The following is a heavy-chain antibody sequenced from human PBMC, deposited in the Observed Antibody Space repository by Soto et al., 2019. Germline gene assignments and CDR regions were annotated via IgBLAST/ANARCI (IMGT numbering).Heavy chain of an antibody. V-gene: IGHV3-23*01. D-gene: IGHD3-10*01. J-gene: IGHJ4*02. CDR3: AKCEFGEYYFDY. Sequence: GGRMRLSGAASGFTFSNYAMSWVRQATGKGLEWVSAISGSGGSTYYADSVQGLFTISRYNSKTTLYLQMNSLRAEDTALYYCAKCEFGEYYFDYWGQGTLVTVSS. CDR1: GFTFSNYA. CDR2: ISGSGGST.